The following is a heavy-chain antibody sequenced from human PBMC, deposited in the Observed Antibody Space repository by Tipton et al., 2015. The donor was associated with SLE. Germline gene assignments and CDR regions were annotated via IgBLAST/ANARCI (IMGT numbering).Heavy chain of an antibody. J-gene: IGHJ4*02. Sequence: LRLSCAVYGGSFSGYYWSWIRQPPGKGLEWIGEINHSGSTNYNPSLKSRVTISVDTSKNQFSLKLSSVTAADTAVYYCARGIAVAGPFDYWGQGTLVTVSP. CDR1: GGSFSGYY. CDR3: ARGIAVAGPFDY. D-gene: IGHD6-19*01. V-gene: IGHV4-34*01. CDR2: INHSGST.